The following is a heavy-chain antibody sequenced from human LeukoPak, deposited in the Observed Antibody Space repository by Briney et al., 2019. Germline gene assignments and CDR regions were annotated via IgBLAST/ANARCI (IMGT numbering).Heavy chain of an antibody. CDR2: IRCSRSTI. J-gene: IGHJ6*03. CDR1: GFTFSCHA. V-gene: IGHV3-48*04. CDR3: VRELGEPTTPHYMDV. Sequence: GGSLRLSCAASGFTFSCHAMNWVRQAPGKGLEWVADIRCSRSTIFYADSVKGRFTISRDNAKNSLYLQMNSLRAEDTAVYYCVRELGEPTTPHYMDVWGKGTTVTVSS. D-gene: IGHD1-14*01.